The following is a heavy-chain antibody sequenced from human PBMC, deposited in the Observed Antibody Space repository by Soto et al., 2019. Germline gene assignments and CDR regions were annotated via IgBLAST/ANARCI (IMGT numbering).Heavy chain of an antibody. CDR3: ARSQPTTPFWDY. CDR1: GYTFTGYY. J-gene: IGHJ4*02. Sequence: ASVKVSCKASGYTFTGYYMHWVRQAPGQGLEWMGWINPNSGGTNYAQKFQGWVTMTRDTSISTAYMELSRLRSDDTAVYYCARSQPTTPFWDYWGQGTLVTVSS. CDR2: INPNSGGT. D-gene: IGHD2-15*01. V-gene: IGHV1-2*04.